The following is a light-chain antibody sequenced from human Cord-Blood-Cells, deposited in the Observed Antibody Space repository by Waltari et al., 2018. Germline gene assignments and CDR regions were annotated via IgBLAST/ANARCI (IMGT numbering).Light chain of an antibody. CDR1: SSDVAGYNY. CDR2: EVS. Sequence: QSALTQPPSASGSPGQSLTISCTGTSSDVAGYNYVPWYQQHPANAPKLMIYEVSKRPSGVPDRFSGSKSGNTASLTVSGLQAEDEADYYCSSYAGSNNLVFGGGTKLTVL. V-gene: IGLV2-8*01. J-gene: IGLJ2*01. CDR3: SSYAGSNNLV.